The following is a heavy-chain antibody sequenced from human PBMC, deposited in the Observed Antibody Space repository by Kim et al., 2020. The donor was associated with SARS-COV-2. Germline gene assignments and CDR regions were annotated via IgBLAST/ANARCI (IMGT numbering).Heavy chain of an antibody. Sequence: GGSLRLSCGASGFTFRDSAMHWVRRASGKGLEWVGSIRSKVNGYATAYSSSVRGMCTISRDDSRNTAYLQMNSLKTEETAVYYCTRVPLKTLAFWDAFDIWGQGTMVAVS. V-gene: IGHV3-73*01. D-gene: IGHD3-3*02. CDR1: GFTFRDSA. CDR2: IRSKVNGYAT. CDR3: TRVPLKTLAFWDAFDI. J-gene: IGHJ3*02.